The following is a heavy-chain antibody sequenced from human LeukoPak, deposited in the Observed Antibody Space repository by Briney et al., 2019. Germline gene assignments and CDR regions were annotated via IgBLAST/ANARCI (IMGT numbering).Heavy chain of an antibody. CDR1: GFTFSSYE. V-gene: IGHV3-48*03. J-gene: IGHJ4*02. CDR2: ISSSGSTI. D-gene: IGHD6-19*01. CDR3: ARERRAVADTDFDY. Sequence: GGSLRLSCAASGFTFSSYEMNWVRQAPGKGLEWVSYISSSGSTIYYADSVKGRFTISRDNAKNSLYLQMNSLRAEDTAVYYCARERRAVADTDFDYWGQGTLVTVSS.